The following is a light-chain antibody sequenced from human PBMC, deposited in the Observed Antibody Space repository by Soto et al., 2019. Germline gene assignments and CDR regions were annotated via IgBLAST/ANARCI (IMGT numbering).Light chain of an antibody. J-gene: IGLJ1*01. Sequence: QSVLTQPPSASGTPGQRVTISCSGSSSNIGSNYVYWYQQLSGTAPKLLIYRDNQRPSGVPDRFSGSKSGTSASLAISGLRSEDEADYYCQSYDSSLSGYVFGTGTKVTVL. V-gene: IGLV1-47*01. CDR3: QSYDSSLSGYV. CDR2: RDN. CDR1: SSNIGSNY.